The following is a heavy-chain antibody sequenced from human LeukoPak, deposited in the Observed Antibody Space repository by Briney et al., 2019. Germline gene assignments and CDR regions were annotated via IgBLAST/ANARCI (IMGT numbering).Heavy chain of an antibody. J-gene: IGHJ6*02. Sequence: PGGSLRLSCAASGFTVSSNYMSWVRQAPGKGLEWVSVIYSGGRTYYADSVKGRFTISRDNSKNTLYLQMNSLRAEDTAVYYCARMSSSSRGGMDVWGQGTTVTVSS. CDR3: ARMSSSSRGGMDV. D-gene: IGHD6-13*01. V-gene: IGHV3-53*01. CDR1: GFTVSSNY. CDR2: IYSGGRT.